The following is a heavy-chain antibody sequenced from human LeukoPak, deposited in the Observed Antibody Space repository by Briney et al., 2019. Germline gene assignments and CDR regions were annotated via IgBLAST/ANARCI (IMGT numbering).Heavy chain of an antibody. J-gene: IGHJ6*04. CDR1: GYTFTSYA. D-gene: IGHD4/OR15-4a*01. CDR2: IKAGNGNT. CDR3: AREGDYGSYYYGMDV. Sequence: ASVKISCKASGYTFTSYAIDWVRQAPGQRLEWMGWIKAGNGNTKYSQKFQGRVTITGDTSASTAYMELSSLRSEDTAVYYCAREGDYGSYYYGMDVWGKGTTVTVSS. V-gene: IGHV1-3*01.